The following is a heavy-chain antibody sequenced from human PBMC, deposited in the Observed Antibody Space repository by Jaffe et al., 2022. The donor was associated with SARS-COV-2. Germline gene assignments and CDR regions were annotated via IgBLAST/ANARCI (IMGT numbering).Heavy chain of an antibody. Sequence: QVQLQESGPGLVKPSQTLSLSCTVSGGSISRGSYYWSWTRQPAGKGLEWIGRIYSTGSTNYNPSLKSRVTISADTSKNQFSLKLTSVTAADTAMYYCARERAYYFGSGSYYIDYWGQGTLVIVSS. D-gene: IGHD3-10*01. CDR2: IYSTGST. CDR1: GGSISRGSYY. J-gene: IGHJ4*02. CDR3: ARERAYYFGSGSYYIDY. V-gene: IGHV4-61*02.